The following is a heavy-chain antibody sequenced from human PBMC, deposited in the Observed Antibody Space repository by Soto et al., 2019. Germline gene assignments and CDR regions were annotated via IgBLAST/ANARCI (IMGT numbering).Heavy chain of an antibody. V-gene: IGHV2-70*11. J-gene: IGHJ4*02. CDR2: IDWDDDK. D-gene: IGHD1-26*01. Sequence: GSGPTLVNPTQTLTLTCTFSGFSLSTSGMCVSWIRQPPGKALEWPARIDWDDDKYYSTSLKTRLTISKDTSKNQVVLTMTNMDPVDTATYYCARINCIVGATTYSYWGQGTLVTVSS. CDR1: GFSLSTSGMC. CDR3: ARINCIVGATTYSY.